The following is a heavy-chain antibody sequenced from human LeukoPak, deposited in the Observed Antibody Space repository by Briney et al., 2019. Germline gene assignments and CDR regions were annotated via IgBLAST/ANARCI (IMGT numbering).Heavy chain of an antibody. Sequence: PSETLSLACAVYGGSFRGYYWSWIRQPPGKGLEWIGEINHSGSTNYNPSLKSRVTISVDTSKNQFSLKLSSVTAADTAVYYCARGPRIAARPRGYYYYYMDVWGKGTTVTVSS. CDR2: INHSGST. CDR3: ARGPRIAARPRGYYYYYMDV. J-gene: IGHJ6*03. V-gene: IGHV4-34*01. CDR1: GGSFRGYY. D-gene: IGHD6-6*01.